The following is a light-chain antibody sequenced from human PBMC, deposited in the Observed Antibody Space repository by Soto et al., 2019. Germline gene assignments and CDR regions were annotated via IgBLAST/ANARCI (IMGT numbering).Light chain of an antibody. V-gene: IGLV1-44*01. CDR3: AVWDDSLNDAV. J-gene: IGLJ7*01. Sequence: QSVLTQPPSASGTPGQRVTISCSGRSSNIGSNSVNWYQQLPETSPKLLIYSNDLRFSGVPDRFSGSKSGTSASLAISGLQSEDEGDYYCAVWDDSLNDAVFGGGTQLTVL. CDR2: SND. CDR1: SSNIGSNS.